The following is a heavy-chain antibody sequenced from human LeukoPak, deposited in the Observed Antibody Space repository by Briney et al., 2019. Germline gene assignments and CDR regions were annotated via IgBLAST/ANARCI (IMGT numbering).Heavy chain of an antibody. J-gene: IGHJ4*02. CDR2: ISAYNGNT. CDR3: ARDNEPGIGYSSPHTGGVY. Sequence: ASVEVSCKASGYTFTSYGISWVRQAPGQGLEWMGWISAYNGNTNYAQKLQGRVTMTTDTSTSTAYMELRSLRSDDTAVYYCARDNEPGIGYSSPHTGGVYWGQGTLVTVSS. CDR1: GYTFTSYG. D-gene: IGHD6-13*01. V-gene: IGHV1-18*04.